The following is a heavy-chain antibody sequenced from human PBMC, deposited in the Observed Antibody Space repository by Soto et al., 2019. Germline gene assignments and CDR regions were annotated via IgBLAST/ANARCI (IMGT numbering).Heavy chain of an antibody. Sequence: GGSLILSCAASGFTFSSYAMSWVRQAPGKGLEWVSAISGSGGSTYYADSVKGRFTISRDNSKNTLYLQMNSLRAEDTAVYYCAKAHAVAGPGYYFDYWGQGTLVTVSS. V-gene: IGHV3-23*01. CDR1: GFTFSSYA. D-gene: IGHD6-19*01. J-gene: IGHJ4*02. CDR2: ISGSGGST. CDR3: AKAHAVAGPGYYFDY.